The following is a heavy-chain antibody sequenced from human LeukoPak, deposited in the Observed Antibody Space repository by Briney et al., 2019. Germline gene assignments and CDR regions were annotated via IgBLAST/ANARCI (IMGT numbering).Heavy chain of an antibody. V-gene: IGHV3-11*04. D-gene: IGHD6-13*01. CDR1: GFTFSDYY. J-gene: IGHJ4*02. CDR2: ISSSGSTI. CDR3: ASKFYSSSWLY. Sequence: GGXLRLSCAASGFTFSDYYMSWIRQAPGKGLEWVSYISSSGSTIYYADSVKGRFTISRDNAKNSLYLQMNSLRAEDTAVYYCASKFYSSSWLYWGQGTLVTVSS.